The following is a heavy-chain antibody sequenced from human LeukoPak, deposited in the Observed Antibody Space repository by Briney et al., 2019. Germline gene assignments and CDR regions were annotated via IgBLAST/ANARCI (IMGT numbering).Heavy chain of an antibody. Sequence: GGSLRLSCSASDFTVGSNYMTWVRQAPGKGLEWVSVIYSGGKTFYADSVKGRFTISRDDSKNTLYLQMNSLRAEDTAIYYCARDGDDTTNWWGQGTLVTVSS. CDR2: IYSGGKT. CDR1: DFTVGSNY. D-gene: IGHD2-8*01. CDR3: ARDGDDTTNW. J-gene: IGHJ4*02. V-gene: IGHV3-53*01.